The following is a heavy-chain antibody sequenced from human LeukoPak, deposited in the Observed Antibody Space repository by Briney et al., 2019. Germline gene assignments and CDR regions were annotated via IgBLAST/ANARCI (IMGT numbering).Heavy chain of an antibody. CDR1: GFTFSNYA. D-gene: IGHD3-9*01. V-gene: IGHV3-23*01. J-gene: IGHJ4*02. Sequence: GASLRLSCAASGFTFSNYAMSWVRQAPGKGLEWVSAITGSGGSTWYADSVKGHFTISRDNSKNTLYLQMNSLGAEDTAVYYCPKGGIYVVLIGYYAPDFWGRGPLATVS. CDR3: PKGGIYVVLIGYYAPDF. CDR2: ITGSGGST.